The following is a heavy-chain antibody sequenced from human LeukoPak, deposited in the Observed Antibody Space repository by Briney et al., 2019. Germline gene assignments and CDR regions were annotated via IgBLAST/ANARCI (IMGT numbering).Heavy chain of an antibody. D-gene: IGHD3-10*01. J-gene: IGHJ4*02. CDR3: TTAYYYGSGSYYAYAY. CDR1: GFTFSNAW. V-gene: IGHV3-15*01. Sequence: GGSLRLSCAASGFTFSNAWMSWVRQAPGKGLEWVGRIKSKTDGGTTDYAAPVKGRFTISRDDSKNTLYLQMNSLKTEDTAVYYCTTAYYYGSGSYYAYAYWGQGTLVTVSS. CDR2: IKSKTDGGTT.